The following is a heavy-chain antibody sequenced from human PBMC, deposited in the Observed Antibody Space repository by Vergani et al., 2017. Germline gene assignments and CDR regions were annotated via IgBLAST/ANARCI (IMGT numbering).Heavy chain of an antibody. CDR3: ARHHQLIAVAVYDAFDI. V-gene: IGHV4-59*01. Sequence: QVQLQESGPGLVKPSETLSLTCTVSGGSIRSYYRSWIRQPPGKGRGRVGYIYNSGSTNYNPPPKSRVTISVDTSKNQISLKLSSVTAADTAVYYCARHHQLIAVAVYDAFDIWGQGTMVTVSS. D-gene: IGHD6-19*01. CDR1: GGSIRSYY. J-gene: IGHJ3*02. CDR2: IYNSGST.